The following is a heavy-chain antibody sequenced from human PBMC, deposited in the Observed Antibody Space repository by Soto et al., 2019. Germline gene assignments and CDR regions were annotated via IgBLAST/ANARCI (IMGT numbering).Heavy chain of an antibody. CDR2: IYYSGST. J-gene: IGHJ4*02. D-gene: IGHD2-2*01. CDR3: ARSRGVVVVPAAMRGYYFDY. Sequence: TSETLSLTCTVSGGSISSSSYYWGWIRQPPGKGLEWIGSIYYSGSTYYNPSLKSRVTISVDTSKNQFSLKLSSVTAADTAVYYCARSRGVVVVPAAMRGYYFDYWGQGTLVTVSS. V-gene: IGHV4-39*01. CDR1: GGSISSSSYY.